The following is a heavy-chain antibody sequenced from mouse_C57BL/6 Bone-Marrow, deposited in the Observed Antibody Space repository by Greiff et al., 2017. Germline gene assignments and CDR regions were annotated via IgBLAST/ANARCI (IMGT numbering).Heavy chain of an antibody. V-gene: IGHV1-63*01. CDR2: IYPGGGYT. D-gene: IGHD2-1*01. J-gene: IGHJ4*01. CDR3: GRCNYVCYAMDY. CDR1: GYTFTNYW. Sequence: QVQLQQSGAELVRPGTSVTMSCKASGYTFTNYWIGWAKQRPGHGLEWIGDIYPGGGYTTYNEKFKGKATLTADKSSSTAYMQFSSLTSEDSAFYCRGRCNYVCYAMDYWGQGTSVTVSS.